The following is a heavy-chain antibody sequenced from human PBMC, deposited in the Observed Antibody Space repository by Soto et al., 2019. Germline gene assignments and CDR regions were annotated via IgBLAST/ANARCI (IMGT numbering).Heavy chain of an antibody. CDR3: ARDIVVVVAAYYYYYGMDV. D-gene: IGHD2-15*01. J-gene: IGHJ6*02. V-gene: IGHV1-69*13. Sequence: GASVEVSCRASGGTFSSYAISWVRQAPGQGLEWMGGIIPIFGTANYAQKFQGRVTITADESTSTAYMELSSLRSEDTAVYYCARDIVVVVAAYYYYYGMDVWGQGTTVTVSS. CDR2: IIPIFGTA. CDR1: GGTFSSYA.